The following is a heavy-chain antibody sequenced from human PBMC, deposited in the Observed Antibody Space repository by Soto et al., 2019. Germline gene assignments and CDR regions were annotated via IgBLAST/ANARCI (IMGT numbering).Heavy chain of an antibody. CDR2: IHYSGST. CDR3: GRRGQNMYYCYMDV. V-gene: IGHV4-39*01. CDR1: GGSISSSSYY. Sequence: QLQLQESGPGLVKPSETLSLTCTVSGGSISSSSYYWGWIRQPPGKGLEWIGSIHYSGSTYYNPSLKSRVTISVHPSKNQFSLILSSVSAADTAVYYCGRRGQNMYYCYMDVWGKGTTVTVSS. J-gene: IGHJ6*03.